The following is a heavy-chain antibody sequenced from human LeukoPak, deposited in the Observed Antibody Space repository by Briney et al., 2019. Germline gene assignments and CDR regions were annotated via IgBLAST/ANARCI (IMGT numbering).Heavy chain of an antibody. CDR1: GGTFSSYT. J-gene: IGHJ4*02. CDR3: ARGNHGDYYFDY. CDR2: IIPILGIA. V-gene: IGHV1-69*02. Sequence: SVKVSCKASGGTFSSYTISWVRQAPGQGLEWMGRIIPILGIANYAQKFQGRVTITADKSTSTAYMELSSLRFEDTAVYYCARGNHGDYYFDYWGQGTLVTVSS. D-gene: IGHD4-17*01.